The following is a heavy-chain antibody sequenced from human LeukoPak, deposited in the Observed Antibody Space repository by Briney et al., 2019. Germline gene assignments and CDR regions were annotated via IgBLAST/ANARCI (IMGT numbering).Heavy chain of an antibody. CDR1: GFTVSSNH. CDR2: IYSGGST. Sequence: GGSLRLSCAASGFTVSSNHMSWVRQAPGKGLEWVSVIYSGGSTYYADSVKGRFTISRDNSKNTLYLQMNSLRAEDTAVYYCASHDFWSGYYGSYYFDYWGQGTLVTVSS. J-gene: IGHJ4*02. D-gene: IGHD3-3*01. V-gene: IGHV3-66*02. CDR3: ASHDFWSGYYGSYYFDY.